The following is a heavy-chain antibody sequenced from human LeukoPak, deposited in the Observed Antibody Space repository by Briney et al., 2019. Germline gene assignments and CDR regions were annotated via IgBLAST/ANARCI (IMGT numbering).Heavy chain of an antibody. Sequence: SETLSLTCTVSGGSISSYWWSWIRQPPGKGLEWIGYIYYSGSTNYNPSLKSRVTISVDTAKNQFSLKLSSVTAADTAVYYCARRLWSSSWFDVFDIWGQGTMVTVSS. CDR1: GGSISSYW. CDR3: ARRLWSSSWFDVFDI. CDR2: IYYSGST. V-gene: IGHV4-59*08. D-gene: IGHD6-13*01. J-gene: IGHJ3*02.